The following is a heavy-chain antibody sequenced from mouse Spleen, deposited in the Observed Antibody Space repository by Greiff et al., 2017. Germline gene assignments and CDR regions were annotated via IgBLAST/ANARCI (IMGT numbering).Heavy chain of an antibody. V-gene: IGHV14-4*01. CDR3: TSYGSIPY. CDR2: IDPENGDT. J-gene: IGHJ2*01. CDR1: GFNIKDDY. Sequence: EVQLQQSGAELVRPGASVKLSCTASGFNIKDDYMHWVKQRPEQGLEWIGWIDPENGDTEYASKFQGKATITADTSSNTAYLQLSSLTSEDTAVYYCTSYGSIPYWGQGTTLTVSS. D-gene: IGHD1-1*01.